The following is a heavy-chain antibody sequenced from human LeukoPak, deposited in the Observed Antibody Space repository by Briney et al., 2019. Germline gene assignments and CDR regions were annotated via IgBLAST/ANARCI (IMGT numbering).Heavy chain of an antibody. CDR3: ARGRLYSRSSGWYAHWVYYFDY. CDR2: INHSGST. V-gene: IGHV4-34*01. CDR1: GGSISSYY. D-gene: IGHD6-19*01. J-gene: IGHJ4*02. Sequence: NPSETLSLTCTVSGGSISSYYWSWIRQPPGKGLEWIGEINHSGSTNYNPSLKSRVTISVDTSKNQFSLKLSSVTAADTAVYYCARGRLYSRSSGWYAHWVYYFDYWGQGTLVTVSS.